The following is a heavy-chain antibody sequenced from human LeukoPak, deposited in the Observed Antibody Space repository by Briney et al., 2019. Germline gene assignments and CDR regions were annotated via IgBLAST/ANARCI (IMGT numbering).Heavy chain of an antibody. CDR3: ARENFSTVWAGLTNWFDP. Sequence: PSETLSLTCTVSGGSIGSYYWSWIRQPPGKGLEWIGYFYYSGSTNYNPSLKSRVTISVDTSKNQFSLKLSSVTAADTAVYYCARENFSTVWAGLTNWFDPWGQGTLVTVSS. CDR1: GGSIGSYY. V-gene: IGHV4-59*12. J-gene: IGHJ5*02. CDR2: FYYSGST. D-gene: IGHD1-14*01.